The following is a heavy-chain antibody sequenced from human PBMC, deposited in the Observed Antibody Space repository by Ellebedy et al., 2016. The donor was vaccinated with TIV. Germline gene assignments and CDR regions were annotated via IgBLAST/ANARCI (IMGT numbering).Heavy chain of an antibody. D-gene: IGHD6-13*01. Sequence: PGGSLRLSCAASGFTLSDYYMSWIRQPPGKGLEWVSYISSSSSMIYYEDSVKGRFTIYRDNAKNSLYLQMNSVRAEDTAVYYCVRGLPAAGTVAFDIWGQGTMVAVSS. CDR2: ISSSSSMI. J-gene: IGHJ3*02. CDR1: GFTLSDYY. CDR3: VRGLPAAGTVAFDI. V-gene: IGHV3-11*04.